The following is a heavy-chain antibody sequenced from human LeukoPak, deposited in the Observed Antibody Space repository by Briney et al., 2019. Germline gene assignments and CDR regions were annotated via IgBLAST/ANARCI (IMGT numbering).Heavy chain of an antibody. CDR2: ISYDGSNK. V-gene: IGHV3-30-3*01. Sequence: PGGSLRLSCAASGFTFSSYAMHWVRQAPGKGLEWVAVISYDGSNKYYADSVKGRFTISRDNSKNTLYLQMNSLRAEDTAVYYCARDSQARYGYNFDYWGQGTLVTVSS. D-gene: IGHD5-24*01. CDR1: GFTFSSYA. J-gene: IGHJ4*02. CDR3: ARDSQARYGYNFDY.